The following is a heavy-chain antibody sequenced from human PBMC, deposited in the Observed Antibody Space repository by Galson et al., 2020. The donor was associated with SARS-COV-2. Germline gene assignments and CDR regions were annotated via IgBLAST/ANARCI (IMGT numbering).Heavy chain of an antibody. V-gene: IGHV3-21*01. Sequence: GGSLRLSCAASGFTFSSYSMNWVRQAPGKGLEWVSSISSSSSYIYYADSVKGRFTISRDNAKNSLYLQMNSLRAEDTAVYYCARDRVFNPGSGPSYYYYGMDVWGQGTTVTVSS. CDR2: ISSSSSYI. D-gene: IGHD2-15*01. J-gene: IGHJ6*02. CDR3: ARDRVFNPGSGPSYYYYGMDV. CDR1: GFTFSSYS.